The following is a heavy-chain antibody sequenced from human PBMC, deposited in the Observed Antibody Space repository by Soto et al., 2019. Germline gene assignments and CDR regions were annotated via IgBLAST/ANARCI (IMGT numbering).Heavy chain of an antibody. CDR1: GGSISGYY. CDR2: IYTSGNI. Sequence: SETLSLTCTVSGGSISGYYWSWIRQTAGKGLEWIGRIYTSGNIDYSPSLKSRVTMSVDTSKNQFSLNLTSVTAADTAVYYCASGGARAVAATFDYWGQGSPVT. D-gene: IGHD2-15*01. CDR3: ASGGARAVAATFDY. V-gene: IGHV4-4*07. J-gene: IGHJ4*02.